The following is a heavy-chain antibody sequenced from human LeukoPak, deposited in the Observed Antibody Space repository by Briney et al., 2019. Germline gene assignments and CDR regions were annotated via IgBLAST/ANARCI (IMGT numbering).Heavy chain of an antibody. CDR2: IYYSGRT. V-gene: IGHV4-59*08. CDR3: ARHSTTVTYDY. Sequence: PSETLSLTCTVSGGSISSYYWSWIRQPPGKGLEWIGYIYYSGRTNYNPSLKSRVTISVDTSKNQFSLKLSSVTAADTAVYYCARHSTTVTYDYWGQGTLVTVSS. J-gene: IGHJ4*02. D-gene: IGHD4-17*01. CDR1: GGSISSYY.